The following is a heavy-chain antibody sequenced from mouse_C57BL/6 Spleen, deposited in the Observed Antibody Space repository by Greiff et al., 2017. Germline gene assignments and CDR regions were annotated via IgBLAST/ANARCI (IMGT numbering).Heavy chain of an antibody. CDR1: GFNIKDDY. V-gene: IGHV14-4*01. Sequence: EVQLQQSGAELVRPGASVKLSCTASGFNIKDDYMHWVQQRPEQGLEWIGWIDPEDGDTEDASKFQGKATITADTSSNTPYLQLSSLTSESTAVEYSTTGNYGDYWGQGTTLTVSS. J-gene: IGHJ2*01. D-gene: IGHD2-4*01. CDR3: TTGNYGDY. CDR2: IDPEDGDT.